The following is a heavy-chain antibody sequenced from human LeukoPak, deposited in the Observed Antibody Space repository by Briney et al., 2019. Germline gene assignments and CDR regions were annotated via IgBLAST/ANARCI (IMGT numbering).Heavy chain of an antibody. D-gene: IGHD4-17*01. J-gene: IGHJ4*02. CDR2: ISYDGSNK. V-gene: IGHV3-30*04. Sequence: GGSLRLSCAASGFTFSSYAMHWVRQAPGKGLEWVAVISYDGSNKYYADSVKGRFTISRDNSKNTLYLQMNSLRAEDTAVYYCTRDTRDDYGDYVFDYWGQGTLVTVSS. CDR1: GFTFSSYA. CDR3: TRDTRDDYGDYVFDY.